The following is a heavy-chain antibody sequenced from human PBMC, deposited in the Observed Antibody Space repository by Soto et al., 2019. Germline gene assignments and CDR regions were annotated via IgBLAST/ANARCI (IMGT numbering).Heavy chain of an antibody. CDR2: IAAYNGNT. J-gene: IGHJ3*02. D-gene: IGHD3-22*01. V-gene: IGHV1-18*01. Sequence: QVHLVQSGPEVKKPGASVKVSCRASGYTFSTYGITWVRQAPGQGLEWVGWIAAYNGNTKYGQKFRGRVTMTTDTSTSTASMELRSRRSDDTAVYYCARGYDGWAFDIWGQGTGVNVSS. CDR3: ARGYDGWAFDI. CDR1: GYTFSTYG.